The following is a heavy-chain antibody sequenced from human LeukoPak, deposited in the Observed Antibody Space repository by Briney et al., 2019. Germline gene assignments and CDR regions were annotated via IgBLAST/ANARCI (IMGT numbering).Heavy chain of an antibody. CDR3: ARESSSWYPDAFDI. V-gene: IGHV3-48*01. CDR1: GFTFSSYE. CDR2: ISSSSSTI. J-gene: IGHJ3*02. Sequence: GGSLRLSCAASGFTFSSYEMTWVRQAPGKGLEWVSYISSSSSTIYYADSVKGRFTISRDNAKNSLYLQMNSLRAEDTAVYYCARESSSWYPDAFDIWGQGTMVTVSS. D-gene: IGHD6-13*01.